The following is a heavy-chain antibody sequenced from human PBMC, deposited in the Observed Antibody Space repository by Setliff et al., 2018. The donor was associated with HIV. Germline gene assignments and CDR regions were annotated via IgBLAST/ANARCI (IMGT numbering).Heavy chain of an antibody. J-gene: IGHJ4*02. V-gene: IGHV3-48*03. D-gene: IGHD3-22*01. Sequence: GGSLRLSCAASGFTFSSYETSWVRQTPGKALEWISYISKCGNTISYGESVRCRFTISRDNAKNSLYLQMNSLRAEDTALYYCARAGKYYSDTSGYYYLDYWGQGTPVTVSS. CDR1: GFTFSSYE. CDR3: ARAGKYYSDTSGYYYLDY. CDR2: ISKCGNTI.